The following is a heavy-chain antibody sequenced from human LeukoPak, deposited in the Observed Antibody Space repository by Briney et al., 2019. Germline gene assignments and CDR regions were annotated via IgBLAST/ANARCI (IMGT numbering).Heavy chain of an antibody. V-gene: IGHV4-59*08. CDR2: FSYSGST. Sequence: PSETLSLTCTVSGASVSNYYWSWIRQPPGKGLEWIGYFSYSGSTNYNPSLKSRVTISVDTSKNQFSLKLSSVTAADTAVYYCARRSPPDYYDSSGQYDYWGQGTLVTVSS. CDR3: ARRSPPDYYDSSGQYDY. D-gene: IGHD3-22*01. CDR1: GASVSNYY. J-gene: IGHJ4*02.